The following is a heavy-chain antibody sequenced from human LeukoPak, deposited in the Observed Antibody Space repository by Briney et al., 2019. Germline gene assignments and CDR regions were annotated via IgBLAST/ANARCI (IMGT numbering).Heavy chain of an antibody. CDR2: ISYDGSNK. CDR3: ARDLGYYFDY. J-gene: IGHJ4*02. Sequence: GGSLRLSCAASGFTFSSYAMHWVRQAPGKGLEWVAVISYDGSNKYYADSVKGRFTISRDNSKNTLYLQMNSLRAEDTAVYYCARDLGYYFDYWGQGTLVTVSS. CDR1: GFTFSSYA. V-gene: IGHV3-30*07.